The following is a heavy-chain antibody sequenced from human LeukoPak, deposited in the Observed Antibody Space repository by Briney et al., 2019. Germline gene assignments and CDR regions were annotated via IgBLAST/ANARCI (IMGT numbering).Heavy chain of an antibody. Sequence: GGSLRLSCAASGFTFGSHWMHWVRQVPGMGLLWVSCIGPDGRTIRYADSVKGRFTISRDNAKNTLYLQMNGLRVDDTTVYYCVREPNDWRGFDFWGQGTLVTVSS. CDR3: VREPNDWRGFDF. CDR1: GFTFGSHW. J-gene: IGHJ4*02. V-gene: IGHV3-74*01. CDR2: IGPDGRTI. D-gene: IGHD3-9*01.